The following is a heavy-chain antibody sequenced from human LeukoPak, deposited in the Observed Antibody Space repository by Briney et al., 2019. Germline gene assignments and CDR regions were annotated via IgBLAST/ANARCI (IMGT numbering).Heavy chain of an antibody. CDR3: ASVDYGGKDPLGYYYYYMDV. J-gene: IGHJ6*03. Sequence: GASVKVSCKASGGTFSSYAISWVRQAPGQGLEWMGGIIPIFGTANYAQKFQGRVTITTDESTSTAYMELSSLRSEDTAVYYCASVDYGGKDPLGYYYYYMDVWGKGTTVTVSS. CDR1: GGTFSSYA. CDR2: IIPIFGTA. V-gene: IGHV1-69*05. D-gene: IGHD4-23*01.